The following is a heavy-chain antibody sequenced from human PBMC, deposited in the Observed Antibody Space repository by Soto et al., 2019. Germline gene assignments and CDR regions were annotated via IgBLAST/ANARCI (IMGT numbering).Heavy chain of an antibody. J-gene: IGHJ5*02. D-gene: IGHD3-3*01. CDR1: GGSISSSSFY. CDR3: ARHQTIFGSKSTLDP. V-gene: IGHV4-39*01. Sequence: SENLSLTCSVSGGSISSSSFYWGWIRYPPGKGLEWIGSFYYSGGTYYNLSLKSRVTISVDTSKSQFSLKLSYVTAADTAVYYCARHQTIFGSKSTLDPLGQGTLVTVSS. CDR2: FYYSGGT.